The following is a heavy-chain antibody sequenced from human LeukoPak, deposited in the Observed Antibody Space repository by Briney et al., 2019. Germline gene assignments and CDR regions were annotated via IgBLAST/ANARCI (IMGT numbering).Heavy chain of an antibody. CDR3: AKVDTAMVTLNY. CDR2: IGYDGSNK. Sequence: GGSLSLSCPASGFTFSSYGMQWVRQAPGKGLECVVFIGYDGSNKYYADSVKGRFTISRDNSKNTLYLQMNSLRAEDTAVYYCAKVDTAMVTLNYWGQGTMVTVTS. J-gene: IGHJ4*02. V-gene: IGHV3-30*02. D-gene: IGHD5-18*01. CDR1: GFTFSSYG.